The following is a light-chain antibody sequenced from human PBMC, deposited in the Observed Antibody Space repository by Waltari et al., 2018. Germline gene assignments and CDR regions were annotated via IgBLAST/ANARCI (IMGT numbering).Light chain of an antibody. Sequence: IVLTQSPDTLSLSQGETAALSCRASDTINSEFLAWYQHKVGQAPRLLIYGTSTRAVGIPERFRGAGSGRDYTLSIIGLEPEDFAVYYCQQYDSKPTFGPGTKV. V-gene: IGKV3-20*01. CDR2: GTS. CDR3: QQYDSKPT. J-gene: IGKJ1*01. CDR1: DTINSEF.